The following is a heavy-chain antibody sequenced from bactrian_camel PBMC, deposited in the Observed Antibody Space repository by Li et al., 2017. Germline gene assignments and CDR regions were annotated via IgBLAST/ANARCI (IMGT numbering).Heavy chain of an antibody. V-gene: IGHV3S1*01. CDR3: ARSYGYCLRSLLPTAYFY. Sequence: HAQLVESGGGSVQAGGSLRLSCAVSGIDYRSAYIGWFRQSPGKGREAVAAVRAGGRFSYYADSVKGRFTISLDNAKNTIYLQMNSLKPEDTAMYYCARSYGYCLRSLLPTAYFYWGQGTQVTVS. D-gene: IGHD3*01. CDR1: GIDYRSAY. CDR2: VRAGGRFS. J-gene: IGHJ4*01.